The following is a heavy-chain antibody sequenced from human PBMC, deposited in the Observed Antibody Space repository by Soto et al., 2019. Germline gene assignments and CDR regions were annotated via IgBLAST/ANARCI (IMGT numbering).Heavy chain of an antibody. CDR2: IRSKAYGGTT. CDR1: GFTFGDYA. J-gene: IGHJ4*02. V-gene: IGHV3-49*03. Sequence: GGSLRLSCTASGFTFGDYAMSWFRQAPGKGLEWVGFIRSKAYGGTTEYAASVKGRFTISRDDSKSIAYLQMNSLKTEDTAVYYCTRDGEYSGYDLDYWGQGTLVTVSS. CDR3: TRDGEYSGYDLDY. D-gene: IGHD5-12*01.